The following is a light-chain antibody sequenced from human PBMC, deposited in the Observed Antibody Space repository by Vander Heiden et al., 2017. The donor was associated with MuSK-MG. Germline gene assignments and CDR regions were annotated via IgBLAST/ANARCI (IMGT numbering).Light chain of an antibody. V-gene: IGLV3-21*02. Sequence: SYALTQPPSVSVAPGQTARITCGGSNIGSKSVHWYQQKTGQAPVLVVYDDSDRPSGIPERFSGSSSGNTATLTISRVEAGDEADFYCQVWDNTRDHVVFGGGTKLTGL. CDR1: NIGSKS. CDR2: DDS. CDR3: QVWDNTRDHVV. J-gene: IGLJ2*01.